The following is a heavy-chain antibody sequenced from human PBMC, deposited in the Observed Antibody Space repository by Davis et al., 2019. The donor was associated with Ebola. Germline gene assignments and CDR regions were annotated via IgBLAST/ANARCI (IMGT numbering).Heavy chain of an antibody. V-gene: IGHV3-30-3*01. D-gene: IGHD4-17*01. CDR3: ARDSLSSAVTPGEGFDF. CDR2: ISYNAYIT. CDR1: GFSFSTFA. J-gene: IGHJ4*02. Sequence: PGGSLRLSCVASGFSFSTFAMHWVRQAPGKGLEWVAVISYNAYITYYVDSVKGRFTISRDSSRNTLYLEMNSLRVEDTAVYYCARDSLSSAVTPGEGFDFWGQGTLVTVSS.